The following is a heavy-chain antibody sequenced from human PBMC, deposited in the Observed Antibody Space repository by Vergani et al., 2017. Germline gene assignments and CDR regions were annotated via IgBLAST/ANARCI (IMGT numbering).Heavy chain of an antibody. Sequence: QVQLVESGGGVVQPGRSLRLSCAASGFTFSSYAMHWVRQAPGKGLEWVAVISYDGSNKYYADSVKGRFTISRHNSKNTLYLQMNSLGAEDTAVYYCARDPVYSSSWYYFDYWGQGTLVTVSS. CDR2: ISYDGSNK. V-gene: IGHV3-30-3*01. CDR1: GFTFSSYA. D-gene: IGHD6-13*01. CDR3: ARDPVYSSSWYYFDY. J-gene: IGHJ4*02.